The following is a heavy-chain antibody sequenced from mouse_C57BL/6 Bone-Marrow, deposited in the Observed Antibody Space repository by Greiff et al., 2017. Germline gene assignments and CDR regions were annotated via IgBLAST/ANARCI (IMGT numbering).Heavy chain of an antibody. CDR1: GYTFTSYG. V-gene: IGHV1-81*01. CDR3: ARSGDYYGSSYGGFAC. Sequence: QVQLQQSGAELARPGASVKLSCKASGYTFTSYGISWVKQRTGQGLEWIGEIYPRSGNTYYNEKFKGKATLTADKSSSTAYMELRSLTSEDSAVYFCARSGDYYGSSYGGFACWGQGTLVTVAA. J-gene: IGHJ3*01. CDR2: IYPRSGNT. D-gene: IGHD1-1*01.